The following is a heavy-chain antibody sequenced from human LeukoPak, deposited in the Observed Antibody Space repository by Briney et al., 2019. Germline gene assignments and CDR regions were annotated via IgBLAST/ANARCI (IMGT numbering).Heavy chain of an antibody. Sequence: PGGSLRLSCAASGFTFSDYWMTWVRQAPGKGLEWVANIKQDGSEKYYVDSVRGRFTISRDNAKNSLYLQMNGLRAEDTAVYYCARAITGLWFGEGGWFDPWGQGTLVTVSS. J-gene: IGHJ5*02. V-gene: IGHV3-7*03. D-gene: IGHD3-10*01. CDR1: GFTFSDYW. CDR3: ARAITGLWFGEGGWFDP. CDR2: IKQDGSEK.